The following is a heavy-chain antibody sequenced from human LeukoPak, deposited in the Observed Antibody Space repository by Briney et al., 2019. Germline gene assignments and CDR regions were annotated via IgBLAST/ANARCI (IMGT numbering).Heavy chain of an antibody. J-gene: IGHJ5*02. CDR3: ARVGGSCSSISGPNWFDP. CDR2: INPNSGGT. CDR1: GYAFTGYY. V-gene: IGHV1-2*02. D-gene: IGHD2-2*01. Sequence: GASVTVSCKASGYAFTGYYMYWVRQGPGQGQEWMGWINPNSGGTNYPQKFQGRVTMTRHTSISTVYMELSRRRSDDAAVYYCARVGGSCSSISGPNWFDPWGQGTLVTVSS.